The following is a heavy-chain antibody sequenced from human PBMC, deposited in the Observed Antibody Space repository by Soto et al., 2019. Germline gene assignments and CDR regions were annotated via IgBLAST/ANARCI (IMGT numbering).Heavy chain of an antibody. Sequence: LGESLKISCKGSGYSFSSYWIGWVRQMPGKGLEWMGIIYPGDSDTKYSPSFQGQVTISADKSISTAYLQWSSLKASDTAMYYCANAAAVSDYYYYMDVWGKGTTVTVTS. D-gene: IGHD6-13*01. CDR1: GYSFSSYW. J-gene: IGHJ6*03. CDR2: IYPGDSDT. V-gene: IGHV5-51*01. CDR3: ANAAAVSDYYYYMDV.